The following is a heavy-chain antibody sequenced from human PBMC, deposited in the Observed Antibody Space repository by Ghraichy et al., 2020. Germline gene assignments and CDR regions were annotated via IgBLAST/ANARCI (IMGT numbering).Heavy chain of an antibody. Sequence: GGSLRLSCAASGFTFSDSSMNWVRQAPGKRLEWVSHIYTASNTVSYADSVRGRFTISRDNAKSSLFLQMNSLRDEDTAVYYCARDRDYAFDYWGQGTLVSVSS. D-gene: IGHD4-17*01. J-gene: IGHJ4*02. CDR2: IYTASNTV. V-gene: IGHV3-48*02. CDR1: GFTFSDSS. CDR3: ARDRDYAFDY.